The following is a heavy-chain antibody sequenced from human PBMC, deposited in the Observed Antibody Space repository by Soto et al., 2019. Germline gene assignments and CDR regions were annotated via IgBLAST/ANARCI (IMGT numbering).Heavy chain of an antibody. Sequence: GESLKISCKGSGYSFTSYWIGWVRQMPGKGLEWMGIIYPGDSDTRYSPSFQGQVTISADKSTSTAYLQWSSLKASDTAMYYCARPYYYDSSEPSYGMDVWGQGTTVTVSS. CDR1: GYSFTSYW. CDR3: ARPYYYDSSEPSYGMDV. D-gene: IGHD3-22*01. J-gene: IGHJ6*02. V-gene: IGHV5-51*01. CDR2: IYPGDSDT.